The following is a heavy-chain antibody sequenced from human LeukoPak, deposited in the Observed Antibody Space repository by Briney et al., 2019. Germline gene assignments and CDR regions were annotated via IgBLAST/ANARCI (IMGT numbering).Heavy chain of an antibody. D-gene: IGHD2-2*02. V-gene: IGHV3-53*01. CDR2: IYIGGSA. Sequence: GGSLSLSCAPSGFTVSSNYMSWVRQAPGEGLEWVSVIYIGGSAYYADSVKGRFTISRDISKNTLYLQMNSLRAEDTAMYYCARLGFEVPAVIFDYWGQGTLVTVSS. CDR3: ARLGFEVPAVIFDY. CDR1: GFTVSSNY. J-gene: IGHJ4*02.